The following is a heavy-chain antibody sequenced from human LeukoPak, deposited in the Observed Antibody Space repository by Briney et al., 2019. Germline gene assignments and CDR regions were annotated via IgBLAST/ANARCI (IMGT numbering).Heavy chain of an antibody. D-gene: IGHD2-2*02. V-gene: IGHV3-7*01. J-gene: IGHJ4*02. Sequence: GGSLRLSCAASGFTFSSYAMHWVRQAPGKGLEWVANIKQDGSEKYYVDSVKGRFTISRDNAKNSLYLQMHSLRAEDTAVYYCARDSDTQFYDYWGQGTLVTVSS. CDR2: IKQDGSEK. CDR3: ARDSDTQFYDY. CDR1: GFTFSSYA.